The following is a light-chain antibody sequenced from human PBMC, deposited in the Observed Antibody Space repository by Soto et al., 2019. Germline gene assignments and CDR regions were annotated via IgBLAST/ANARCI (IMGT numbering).Light chain of an antibody. Sequence: EIVMTQSPATLSVSPGERATLSCRASQSVSSNLAWYQQKPGQAPRLLIYGASTRATGIPAKFSGRGSGTAFTLTISSLLSEDFAVYYCEQYYNWPYTFGQGTKLEIK. V-gene: IGKV3-15*01. CDR1: QSVSSN. CDR3: EQYYNWPYT. CDR2: GAS. J-gene: IGKJ2*01.